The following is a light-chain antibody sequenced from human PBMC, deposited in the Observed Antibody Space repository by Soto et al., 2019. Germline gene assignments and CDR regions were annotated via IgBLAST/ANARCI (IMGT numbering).Light chain of an antibody. CDR3: QQYNDWPFT. Sequence: EIVLTQSPATLSVSPGERATLSCRASQSVSSNLAWYQHKPGQAPRLLIYGPSTRATGIPARFSGSGSGTEFTLTISSLQSEDFAVYYCQQYNDWPFTFGPGTKVDIK. J-gene: IGKJ3*01. CDR1: QSVSSN. CDR2: GPS. V-gene: IGKV3-15*01.